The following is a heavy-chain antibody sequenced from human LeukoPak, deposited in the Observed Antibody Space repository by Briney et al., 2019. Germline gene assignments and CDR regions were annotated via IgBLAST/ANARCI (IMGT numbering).Heavy chain of an antibody. J-gene: IGHJ4*02. CDR2: IYTSGST. CDR3: AREESDCSSTSCSRDFDY. D-gene: IGHD2-2*01. CDR1: GGSISSGSYY. Sequence: SETLSLTCTVSGGSISSGSYYWSWIRQPAGKGLEWIGRIYTSGSTNYNPSLKSRVTISVDTSKNQFSLKLSSVTAADTAVYYCAREESDCSSTSCSRDFDYWGQGTLVTVSS. V-gene: IGHV4-61*02.